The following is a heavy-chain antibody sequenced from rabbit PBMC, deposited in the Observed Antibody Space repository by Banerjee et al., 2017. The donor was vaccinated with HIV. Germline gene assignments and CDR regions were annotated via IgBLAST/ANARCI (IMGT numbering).Heavy chain of an antibody. Sequence: QEQLVEYGGDLVKPGASLTLTCKASGFDLSSGYYMCWVRQAPGKGLELIACFYTSDNSTWYASWVNGRFTISRTSSTTVTLQMTSLTAADTATYFCARDLAGVIGWNFGLWGPGTLVTVS. V-gene: IGHV1S45*01. CDR2: FYTSDNST. CDR1: GFDLSSGYY. CDR3: ARDLAGVIGWNFGL. D-gene: IGHD4-1*01. J-gene: IGHJ4*01.